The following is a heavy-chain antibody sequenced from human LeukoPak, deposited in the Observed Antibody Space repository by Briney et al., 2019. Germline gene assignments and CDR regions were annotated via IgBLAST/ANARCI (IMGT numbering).Heavy chain of an antibody. V-gene: IGHV3-11*01. Sequence: PGGSLRLSCAASGFTFSDYYMSWIRQAPGKGLEWVSYISSSGSTIYYADSVKGRFTISRDNAKNSLYLQMNSLRAEDTAVYYRARDYTARSTSYYYYGMDVWGQGTTVTVSS. D-gene: IGHD2-2*01. CDR3: ARDYTARSTSYYYYGMDV. CDR1: GFTFSDYY. CDR2: ISSSGSTI. J-gene: IGHJ6*02.